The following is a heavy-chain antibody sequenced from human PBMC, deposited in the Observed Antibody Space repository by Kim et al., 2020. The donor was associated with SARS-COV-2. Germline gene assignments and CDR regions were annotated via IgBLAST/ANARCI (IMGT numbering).Heavy chain of an antibody. CDR3: ASSNYEFWSGYYSYYMDV. J-gene: IGHJ6*03. D-gene: IGHD3-3*01. Sequence: ASVKVSCKASGYTFTSYGISWVRQAPGQGLEWMGWISAYNGNTNYAQKLQGRVTMTTDTSTSTAYMELRSLRSDDTAVYYCASSNYEFWSGYYSYYMDVWGKGTTVTVSS. CDR2: ISAYNGNT. CDR1: GYTFTSYG. V-gene: IGHV1-18*01.